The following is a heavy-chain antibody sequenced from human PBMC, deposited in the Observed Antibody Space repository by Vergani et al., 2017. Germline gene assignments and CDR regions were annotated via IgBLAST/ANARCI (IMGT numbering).Heavy chain of an antibody. D-gene: IGHD2-15*01. J-gene: IGHJ6*02. CDR1: GFTFSNAW. Sequence: EVQLVESGGGLVKPGGSLRLSCAASGFTFSNAWMSWVRQAPGKGQEWVGRIKSKTDGGTTDYAAPVKGRFTISRDDSKNTLYLQMNSLKTEDTAVYYCTTGPIVVVVAAMDVWGQGTTVTVSS. CDR2: IKSKTDGGTT. V-gene: IGHV3-15*01. CDR3: TTGPIVVVVAAMDV.